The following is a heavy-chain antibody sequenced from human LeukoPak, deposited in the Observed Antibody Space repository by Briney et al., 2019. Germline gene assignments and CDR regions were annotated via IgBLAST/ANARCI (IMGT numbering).Heavy chain of an antibody. D-gene: IGHD1-20*01. J-gene: IGHJ4*02. CDR3: ARGGVYYWNPRY. CDR2: LYTDGTT. CDR1: GFSVSSNY. Sequence: GGSLRLPCVASGFSVSSNYMSWVRRAPGKGLEWVSLLYTDGTTYYASSVESRFTTSRDDSRNTIYLHMNSLRADDTAVYYCARGGVYYWNPRYWGQGTLVTVSS. V-gene: IGHV3-53*01.